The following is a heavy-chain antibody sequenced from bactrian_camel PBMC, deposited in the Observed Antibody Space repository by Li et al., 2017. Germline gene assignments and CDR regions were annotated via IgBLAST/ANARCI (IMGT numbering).Heavy chain of an antibody. Sequence: HVQLVESGGGSVLTGGSLTLTCVASEHAVATEWFRQDPGAEREGVAAIYTGGSSTYYAESVKGRFTISQDNAKNTMYLQMNSLKPEDTAMYYCAADVGSMSGNCQPNYWGQGTQVTVS. CDR3: AADVGSMSGNCQPNY. D-gene: IGHD6*01. V-gene: IGHV3S1*01. J-gene: IGHJ4*01. CDR2: IYTGGSST. CDR1: EHAVAT.